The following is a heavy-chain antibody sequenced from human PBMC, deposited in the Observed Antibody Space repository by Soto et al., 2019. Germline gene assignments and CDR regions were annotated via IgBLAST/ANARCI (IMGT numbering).Heavy chain of an antibody. CDR1: GFDFSRHS. CDR3: AKVLWFGESPGRDY. Sequence: GGSLRLSCAASGFDFSRHSMHWVRQAPGKGLEWVSYISSSSSSIYYADSVKGRFTISRDNAKNTLYLQMNSLRAEDTAVYYCAKVLWFGESPGRDYWGQGTLVTVSS. D-gene: IGHD3-10*01. J-gene: IGHJ4*02. V-gene: IGHV3-48*01. CDR2: ISSSSSSI.